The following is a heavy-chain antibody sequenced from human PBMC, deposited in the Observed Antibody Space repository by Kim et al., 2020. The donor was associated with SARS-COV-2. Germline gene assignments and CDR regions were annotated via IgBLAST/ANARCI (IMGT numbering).Heavy chain of an antibody. J-gene: IGHJ5*02. Sequence: WWTVIWYDGSNKEYEYSVKGRFTNSRDNSKNTLYLQMNILRAEDTAVYYCAREGPLLRYFDWFGRFDPWGQGTLVTVSS. D-gene: IGHD3-9*01. CDR2: IWYDGSNK. CDR3: AREGPLLRYFDWFGRFDP. V-gene: IGHV3-33*01.